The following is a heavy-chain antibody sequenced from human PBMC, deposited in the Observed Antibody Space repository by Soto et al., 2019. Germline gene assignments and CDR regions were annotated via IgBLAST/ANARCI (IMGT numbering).Heavy chain of an antibody. CDR3: ARGRGSGSAFDYYGMDV. V-gene: IGHV4-59*01. Sequence: SETLSLTCTVSGGSISSYYWRWIRQPPGKGLEWIGYIYYSGSTNYNPSLKSRVTISVDTSKNQFSLKLSSVTAADTAVYYCARGRGSGSAFDYYGMDVWGQGTTVTVSS. CDR2: IYYSGST. D-gene: IGHD3-10*01. J-gene: IGHJ6*02. CDR1: GGSISSYY.